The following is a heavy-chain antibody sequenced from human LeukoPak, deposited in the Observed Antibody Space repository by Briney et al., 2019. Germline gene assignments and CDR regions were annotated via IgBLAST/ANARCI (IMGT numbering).Heavy chain of an antibody. CDR1: GGSFSGYN. CDR3: PRGFPRIAVDY. CDR2: INHSGST. Sequence: PSETLSLTCAVYGGSFSGYNWSWIRRPPGKGLEWIGEINHSGSTNYNPSLKSRVTISVDASKNQFSLKLSSVTAADTAVYYCPRGFPRIAVDYWGQGTLVTVSS. J-gene: IGHJ4*02. D-gene: IGHD6-19*01. V-gene: IGHV4-34*01.